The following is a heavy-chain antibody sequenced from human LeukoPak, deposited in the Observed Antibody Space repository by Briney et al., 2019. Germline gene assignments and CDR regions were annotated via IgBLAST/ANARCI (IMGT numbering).Heavy chain of an antibody. V-gene: IGHV1-2*02. CDR2: INPKSGGT. J-gene: IGHJ5*02. CDR3: VRRESSDLYWFDP. Sequence: ASVKVSCKASGYTFTVYFIHWLGQAPGQGLEWMGWINPKSGGTNYAQKFQGRVTMTRDTTSSTGYMELSSLICDPTAVYYFVRRESSDLYWFDPWGQGTMVTASS. D-gene: IGHD6-25*01. CDR1: GYTFTVYF.